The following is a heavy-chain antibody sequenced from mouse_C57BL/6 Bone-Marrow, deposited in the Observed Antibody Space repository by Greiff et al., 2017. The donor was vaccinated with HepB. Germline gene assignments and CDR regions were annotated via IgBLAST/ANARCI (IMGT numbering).Heavy chain of an antibody. CDR1: GYAFTNYL. CDR3: ARRGIYYGNYGFAY. Sequence: VQLQQSGAELVRPGTSVKVSCKASGYAFTNYLIEWVKQRPGQGLEWIGVINPGSGGTNYNEKFKGKATLTADKSSSTAYMQLSSLTSEDSAVYFCARRGIYYGNYGFAYRGQGTLVTVSA. CDR2: INPGSGGT. V-gene: IGHV1-54*01. D-gene: IGHD2-1*01. J-gene: IGHJ3*01.